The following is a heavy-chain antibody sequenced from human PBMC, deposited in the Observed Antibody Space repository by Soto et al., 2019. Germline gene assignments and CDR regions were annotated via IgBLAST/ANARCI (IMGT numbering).Heavy chain of an antibody. J-gene: IGHJ6*02. D-gene: IGHD2-21*02. CDR2: ISAYNGNT. V-gene: IGHV1-18*01. Sequence: ASVKVSCKASGYTFTDYGITWVRQAPGQGLEWMAWISAYNGNTNYAQKLQGRVTMATDTSTSTAFMELRSLRSDDTSVYYCARGSRSDSRRGMDVWGQGTTVTVS. CDR3: ARGSRSDSRRGMDV. CDR1: GYTFTDYG.